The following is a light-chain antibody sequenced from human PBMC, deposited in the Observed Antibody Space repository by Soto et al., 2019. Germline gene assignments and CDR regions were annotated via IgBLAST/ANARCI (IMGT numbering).Light chain of an antibody. CDR3: QQYYSYPRT. CDR2: AAS. Sequence: DTQMTQSPSSLSAYVGDRVTITCRASQSISTYLNWYLQKPGKAPKLLIYAASTLQSGVPSRFSGSGSGTDFTLTISCLQSEDFATYYCQQYYSYPRTFGQGTKVDIK. J-gene: IGKJ1*01. CDR1: QSISTY. V-gene: IGKV1-39*01.